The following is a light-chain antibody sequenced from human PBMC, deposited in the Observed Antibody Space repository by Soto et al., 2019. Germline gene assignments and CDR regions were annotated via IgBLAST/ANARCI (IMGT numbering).Light chain of an antibody. CDR1: SSDVGGYNF. CDR3: SSYAGSYRV. V-gene: IGLV2-8*01. Sequence: QSVLTQPPSASGSPGQSVTISCTGTSSDVGGYNFVSWYQQHPGKAPKLMIYEVSKRPSGVPDRFSDSKSGNTASLTVSGLQAEDEADYYCSSYAGSYRVFGTGTKLTVL. CDR2: EVS. J-gene: IGLJ1*01.